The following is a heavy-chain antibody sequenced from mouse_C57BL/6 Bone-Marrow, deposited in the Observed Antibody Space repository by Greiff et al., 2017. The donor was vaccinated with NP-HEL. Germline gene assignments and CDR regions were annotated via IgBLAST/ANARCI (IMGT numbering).Heavy chain of an antibody. CDR2: IDPSDSYT. CDR3: ARYDCYYIRYGMDY. V-gene: IGHV1-50*01. Sequence: VQLQQSGAELVKPGASVKLSCKASGYTFTSYWMQWVKQRPGQGLEWIGEIDPSDSYTNYNQKFKGKATLTVATSSSTAYMQLSSLTSEDSAVYYCARYDCYYIRYGMDYWGQGTSVTVSS. CDR1: GYTFTSYW. J-gene: IGHJ4*01. D-gene: IGHD2-3*01.